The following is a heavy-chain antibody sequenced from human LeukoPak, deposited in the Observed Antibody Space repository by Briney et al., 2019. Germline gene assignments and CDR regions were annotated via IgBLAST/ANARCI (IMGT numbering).Heavy chain of an antibody. J-gene: IGHJ4*02. CDR2: ISGSGGST. CDR3: ASRGSTRAKWDY. Sequence: GGSLRLSCAASGFTFSSYAMTWVRQAPGKGLEWVSAISGSGGSTNYADSVMGRFTISRDNSKNTLYLQMNSLRAEDTAIYYCASRGSTRAKWDYWGQGTLVTVSS. CDR1: GFTFSSYA. V-gene: IGHV3-23*01. D-gene: IGHD6-13*01.